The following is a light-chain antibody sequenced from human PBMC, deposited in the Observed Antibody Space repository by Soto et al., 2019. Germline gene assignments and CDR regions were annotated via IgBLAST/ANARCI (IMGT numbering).Light chain of an antibody. CDR3: QQRSNWPPT. CDR1: QGVTSY. CDR2: DAS. V-gene: IGKV3-11*01. J-gene: IGKJ2*01. Sequence: EIVLTQSPATLSLSPGERATLSCRASQGVTSYLAWYQQKPGQAPRLLIYDASNRATGIPARFSGSGSGTDFTLTISSLEPEDFAVYYCQQRSNWPPTFGQGTKREIK.